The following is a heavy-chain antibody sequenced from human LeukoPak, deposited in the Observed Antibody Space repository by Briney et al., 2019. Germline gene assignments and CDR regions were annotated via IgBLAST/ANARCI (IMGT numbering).Heavy chain of an antibody. V-gene: IGHV3-23*01. CDR3: ANALEDGSWTYYYYSYDMDV. Sequence: GGSLRLSCAASGFTFRIYAMRWVRQAPGKGLVWVSAISGSGGSTYYADSVKGRFTISRDNAKNTLYLQMNSLRAEDTAVYYCANALEDGSWTYYYYSYDMDVWGKGTTVTVSS. CDR2: ISGSGGST. D-gene: IGHD3-10*01. J-gene: IGHJ6*03. CDR1: GFTFRIYA.